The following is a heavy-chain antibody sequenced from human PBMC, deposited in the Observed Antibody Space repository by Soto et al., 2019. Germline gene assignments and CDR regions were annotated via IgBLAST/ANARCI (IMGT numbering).Heavy chain of an antibody. D-gene: IGHD2-21*02. CDR3: ARVSKQGARLDF. Sequence: WIWIRQHPGKGLEWLGYIDYSGTTYYNPSLKSRVTISLDTSKNQFSLRLSSVTAADTAVFYCARVSKQGARLDFWGQGTLVTVSS. CDR2: IDYSGTT. J-gene: IGHJ4*02. V-gene: IGHV4-31*02.